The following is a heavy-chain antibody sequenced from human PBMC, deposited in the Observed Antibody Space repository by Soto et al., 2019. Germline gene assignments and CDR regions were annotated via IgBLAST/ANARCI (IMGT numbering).Heavy chain of an antibody. Sequence: QVQLQESGPGLVKPSETLSLTCTVSGGSVSSGSYYWSWIRQPPGKGLEWIGYIYYSGSTNYNPSLKSRVTISVDTSKNQISLKLSSVTAADTAVYYCAGETRYYDFWSGYPSDYYYGMDVWGQGTTVTVSS. D-gene: IGHD3-3*01. CDR3: AGETRYYDFWSGYPSDYYYGMDV. CDR1: GGSVSSGSYY. J-gene: IGHJ6*02. V-gene: IGHV4-61*01. CDR2: IYYSGST.